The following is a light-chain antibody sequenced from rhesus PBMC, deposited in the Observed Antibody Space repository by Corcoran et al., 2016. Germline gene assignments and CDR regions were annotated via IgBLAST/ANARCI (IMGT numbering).Light chain of an antibody. J-gene: IGKJ4*01. Sequence: DIQMTQSPSSLSASVGDRVTITCRASENVNHYLHWYQQRPGKAPNLLIYKASTLQIGGPSRFSGSGSGTDFTLTISSLQPEDFTTYYCQHSYGTPLTFGGGTKVELK. CDR3: QHSYGTPLT. CDR2: KAS. V-gene: IGKV1-74*01. CDR1: ENVNHY.